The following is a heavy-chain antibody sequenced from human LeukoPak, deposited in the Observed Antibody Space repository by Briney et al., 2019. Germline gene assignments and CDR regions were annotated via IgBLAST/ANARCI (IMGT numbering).Heavy chain of an antibody. D-gene: IGHD4-23*01. CDR1: GYTFTGYR. Sequence: ASVKDSCKASGYTFTGYRLHRVRQAPGQGLEWMGWVTPNTGGTFYAQKFQGRVTMTRDTSISTAYMELSRLRSDDTAVYYCARETVVTQGSYYFDYWGQGTLVTVSS. CDR3: ARETVVTQGSYYFDY. CDR2: VTPNTGGT. J-gene: IGHJ4*02. V-gene: IGHV1-2*02.